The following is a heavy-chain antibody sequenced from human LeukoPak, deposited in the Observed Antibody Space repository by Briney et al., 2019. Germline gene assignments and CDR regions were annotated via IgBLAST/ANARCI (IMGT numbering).Heavy chain of an antibody. J-gene: IGHJ4*02. CDR1: GGSISTTNYY. CDR3: ARRGVGSGEYIRNDY. CDR2: IYYGGRT. Sequence: PSETLSLTCTVSGGSISTTNYYWGWIRQPQGQGLEWIGSIYYGGRTYYNPSLTSRVTISVDTSKNQFSLKLTSVTAADTAVYYCARRGVGSGEYIRNDYWGQGTLVTVSS. V-gene: IGHV4-39*01. D-gene: IGHD3-10*01.